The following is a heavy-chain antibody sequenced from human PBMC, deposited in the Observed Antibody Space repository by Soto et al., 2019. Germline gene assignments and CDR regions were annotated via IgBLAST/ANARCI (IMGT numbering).Heavy chain of an antibody. Sequence: QVQLVQSGAEVKKPGASVKVSCKASGYTFTSYGISWVRQAPGQGLEWMGWISAYNGNTNYAQKLQGRVTMTTDTATGTAYMERRGLGSADTAVYYCARDGSAYYYGSGTRMDYWGQGTLVTVSS. V-gene: IGHV1-18*01. CDR1: GYTFTSYG. CDR2: ISAYNGNT. CDR3: ARDGSAYYYGSGTRMDY. D-gene: IGHD3-10*01. J-gene: IGHJ4*02.